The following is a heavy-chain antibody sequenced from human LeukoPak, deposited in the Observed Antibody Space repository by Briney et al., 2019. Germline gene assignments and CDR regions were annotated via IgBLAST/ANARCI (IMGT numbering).Heavy chain of an antibody. D-gene: IGHD3-22*01. CDR1: RFTFSSYT. V-gene: IGHV3-48*04. CDR3: ARDDYDASGSPKGYFDY. Sequence: HSGGSLRLSCSASRFTFSSYTMNWVRQAPGKGLEWVSNIGTSSTTIYYADSVKGRFTISRDNAKKSVFLQMNGLRAEDTAVYYCARDDYDASGSPKGYFDYWGQGSLVAVSS. J-gene: IGHJ4*02. CDR2: IGTSSTTI.